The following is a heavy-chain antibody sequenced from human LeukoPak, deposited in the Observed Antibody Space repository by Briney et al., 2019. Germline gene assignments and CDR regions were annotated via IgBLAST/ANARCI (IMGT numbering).Heavy chain of an antibody. V-gene: IGHV1-8*01. D-gene: IGHD2-15*01. J-gene: IGHJ5*02. CDR3: ARAGAVVDNWFDP. CDR2: MNPNSGNT. Sequence: ASVKVSCKASGYTFTNYDINWVRQATGQGLEWMGWMNPNSGNTDYAQRFQGRVTMTTDTSTTTAYMELRSLTSDDTAVYYCARAGAVVDNWFDPWGQGTLVTVSS. CDR1: GYTFTNYD.